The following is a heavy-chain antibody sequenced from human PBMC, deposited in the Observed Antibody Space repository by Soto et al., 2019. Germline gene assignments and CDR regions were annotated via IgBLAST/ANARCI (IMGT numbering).Heavy chain of an antibody. Sequence: PSETLSLTCTVSGGSISSGDYYWSWIRQPPGKGLEWIGYIYYSGSTYYNPSLKSRVTISVDTSKNQFSLKLSSVTAADTAVYYCATGSYYYDSSGYYHYRGQGTLVTVSS. D-gene: IGHD3-22*01. CDR2: IYYSGST. V-gene: IGHV4-30-4*01. J-gene: IGHJ4*02. CDR1: GGSISSGDYY. CDR3: ATGSYYYDSSGYYHY.